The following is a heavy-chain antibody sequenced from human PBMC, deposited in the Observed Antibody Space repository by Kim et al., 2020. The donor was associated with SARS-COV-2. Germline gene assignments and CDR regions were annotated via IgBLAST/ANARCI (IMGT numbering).Heavy chain of an antibody. Sequence: GGSLRLSCAASGFTFSSYGMHWVRQAPGKGLEWVAVISYDGSNKYYADSVKGRFTISRDNSKNTLYLQMNSLRAEDTAVYYCAGYSPMVRGVSGDFDYWGQGTLVTVSS. D-gene: IGHD3-10*01. CDR1: GFTFSSYG. V-gene: IGHV3-33*05. CDR3: AGYSPMVRGVSGDFDY. J-gene: IGHJ4*02. CDR2: ISYDGSNK.